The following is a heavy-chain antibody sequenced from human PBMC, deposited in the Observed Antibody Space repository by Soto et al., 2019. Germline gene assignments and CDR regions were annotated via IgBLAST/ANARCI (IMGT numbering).Heavy chain of an antibody. Sequence: QVQLVESGGGVVQPGRSLRLSCAASGFTFSSYAMHWVRQAPGKGLEWVAVISYDGSNKYYADSVKGRFTISRDNSKXXXYLQMNSXXXXXXAVYYCARGHCISTSCYEGDYWGQGTLVTVSS. CDR2: ISYDGSNK. V-gene: IGHV3-30-3*01. D-gene: IGHD2-2*01. J-gene: IGHJ4*02. CDR3: ARGHCISTSCYEGDY. CDR1: GFTFSSYA.